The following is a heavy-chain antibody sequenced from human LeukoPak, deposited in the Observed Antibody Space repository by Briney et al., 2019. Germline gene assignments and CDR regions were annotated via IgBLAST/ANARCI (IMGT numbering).Heavy chain of an antibody. V-gene: IGHV4-34*01. CDR3: ARVVVLIRGYGFDI. CDR2: TNHSGST. Sequence: TSETLSLTCAVYGGSFSGYYWSWIHQPPGMGQEWIRETNHSGSTYYNPSLKSRVTISVDNSKNQLPLKLSSVTAADTAVYYCARVVVLIRGYGFDIWGQGTMVSVSS. CDR1: GGSFSGYY. J-gene: IGHJ3*02. D-gene: IGHD3-22*01.